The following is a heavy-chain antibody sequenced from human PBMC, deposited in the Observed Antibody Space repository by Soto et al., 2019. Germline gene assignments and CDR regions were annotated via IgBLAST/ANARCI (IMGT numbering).Heavy chain of an antibody. CDR1: GFTFSEYA. D-gene: IGHD1-26*01. V-gene: IGHV3-23*01. CDR3: ARREIQGPIDY. J-gene: IGHJ4*02. CDR2: LSGSGGST. Sequence: GGSLRLSCVASGFTFSEYAMSWVRQAPGKGLEWVSALSGSGGSTYYADSVKGRFTISRDNSKDTLYLHMNSLRAEDAAIYYCARREIQGPIDYWGQGTLVTVSS.